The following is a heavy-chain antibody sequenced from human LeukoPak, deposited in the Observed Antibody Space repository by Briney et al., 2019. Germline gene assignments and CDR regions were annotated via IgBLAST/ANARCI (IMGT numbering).Heavy chain of an antibody. CDR3: ARGGNRAQPNDY. J-gene: IGHJ4*02. CDR2: ISASGTII. D-gene: IGHD1-14*01. V-gene: IGHV3-11*01. CDR1: GGSFSGYY. Sequence: LSLTCAVYGGSFSGYYWSWIRQAPGKGLEWVSYISASGTIIYYADSVKGRFTISRDNAKNSLYLQMNSLRAEDTAVYYCARGGNRAQPNDYWGQGTLVTVSS.